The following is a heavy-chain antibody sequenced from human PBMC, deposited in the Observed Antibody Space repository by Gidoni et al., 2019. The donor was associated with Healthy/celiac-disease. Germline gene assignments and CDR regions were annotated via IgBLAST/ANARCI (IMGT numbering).Heavy chain of an antibody. Sequence: EVQLLASGVGLVQPGWSLRLSCAASGLTFSSYAMSLVRQAPGKGLDGVSAMSGSGGSTYYADSVKGRFTISRDNSKNTLYLQMNSLRAEDTAVYYCAKYRYDYGSGRYYKVYWGQGTLVTVSS. V-gene: IGHV3-23*01. J-gene: IGHJ4*02. D-gene: IGHD3-10*01. CDR3: AKYRYDYGSGRYYKVY. CDR1: GLTFSSYA. CDR2: MSGSGGST.